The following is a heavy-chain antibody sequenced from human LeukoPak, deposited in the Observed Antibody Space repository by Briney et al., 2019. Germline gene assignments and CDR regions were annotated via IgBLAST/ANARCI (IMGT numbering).Heavy chain of an antibody. CDR3: ARDSYCGGDCFSGFLDY. Sequence: AGSLPVTCAASGFTFSSYSMHWVRQAPGKGLEWVSYITSSSSTIYYADSVKGLFTSTKDNAKNSLYLQMTSLRDEDTAVYYCARDSYCGGDCFSGFLDYWGQRTPLVTVS. V-gene: IGHV3-48*02. CDR1: GFTFSSYS. D-gene: IGHD2-21*02. CDR2: ITSSSSTI. J-gene: IGHJ4*02.